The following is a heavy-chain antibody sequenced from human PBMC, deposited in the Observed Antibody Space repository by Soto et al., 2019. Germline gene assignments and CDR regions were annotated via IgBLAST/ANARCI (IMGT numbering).Heavy chain of an antibody. Sequence: GGSVRLSCAASGFTFSSYAMHWVRQAPGKGLVWVAVISYDGSNKYYADSVKGRFTIARDNSKNTLYLQMNSLRAEDTAVYYCAREGYDSSGYYYVRLNTLYYFDYWGQGTLVTVSS. CDR2: ISYDGSNK. CDR3: AREGYDSSGYYYVRLNTLYYFDY. D-gene: IGHD3-22*01. CDR1: GFTFSSYA. J-gene: IGHJ4*02. V-gene: IGHV3-30-3*01.